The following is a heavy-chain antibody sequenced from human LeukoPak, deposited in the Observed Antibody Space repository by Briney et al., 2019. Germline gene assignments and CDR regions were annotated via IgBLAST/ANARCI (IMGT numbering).Heavy chain of an antibody. J-gene: IGHJ5*02. CDR2: IYYSRST. CDR1: GCSISSSSYY. CDR3: ARHVGYCSGGSCFRYWFDP. V-gene: IGHV4-39*01. D-gene: IGHD2-15*01. Sequence: SETLSLTCTVSGCSISSSSYYWGWIRQPPGKGLEWIVSIYYSRSTYYNPSLKRRVTISVDTSKNQFSLKLSSVTAADTAVYYCARHVGYCSGGSCFRYWFDPWGQGTLVTVSS.